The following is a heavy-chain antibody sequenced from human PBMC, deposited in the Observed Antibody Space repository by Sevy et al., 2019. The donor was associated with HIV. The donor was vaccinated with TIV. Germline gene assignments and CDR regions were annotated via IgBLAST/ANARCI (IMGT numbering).Heavy chain of an antibody. CDR2: MNQDGTER. Sequence: GGSLRLSCAASGFTFSNHGMHWVRQAPGKGLEWVATMNQDGTERDYVDSVKGRFTISRDNTKTSLFLQMNSLGAEDTGVYYCVREGLGGFSYSLDCWGQGTLVTVSS. D-gene: IGHD3-16*01. CDR3: VREGLGGFSYSLDC. V-gene: IGHV3-7*01. J-gene: IGHJ4*02. CDR1: GFTFSNHG.